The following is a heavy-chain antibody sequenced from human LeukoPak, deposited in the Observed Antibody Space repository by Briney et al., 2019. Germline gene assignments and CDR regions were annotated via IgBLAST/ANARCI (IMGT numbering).Heavy chain of an antibody. J-gene: IGHJ4*02. V-gene: IGHV4-31*03. CDR1: GGSISSGGYY. CDR2: IYYSGST. CDR3: AREGIAVAGSRKKRYYFDY. D-gene: IGHD6-19*01. Sequence: TSQTLSLTCTVAGGSISSGGYYWSWIRQHPGKGLEWIGYIYYSGSTYYNPSLKSRVTISVDTSKNQFSLKLSSVTAADTAVYYCAREGIAVAGSRKKRYYFDYWGQGTLVTVSS.